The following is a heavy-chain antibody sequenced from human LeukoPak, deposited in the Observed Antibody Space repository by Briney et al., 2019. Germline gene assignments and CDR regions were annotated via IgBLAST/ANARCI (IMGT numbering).Heavy chain of an antibody. D-gene: IGHD5-24*01. CDR3: ASGRWLQWDAFDI. CDR2: IIPILGIA. V-gene: IGHV1-69*02. Sequence: SVKVSCKASGGTFSSYTISWVQQAPGQGLEWMGRIIPILGIANYAQKFQGRVTITADKSTSTAYMELSSLRSEDTAVYYCASGRWLQWDAFDIWGQGTMVTVSS. CDR1: GGTFSSYT. J-gene: IGHJ3*02.